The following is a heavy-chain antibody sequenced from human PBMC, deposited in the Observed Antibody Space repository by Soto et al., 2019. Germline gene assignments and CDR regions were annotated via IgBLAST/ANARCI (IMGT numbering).Heavy chain of an antibody. CDR3: ARDPKTSGGQHWAFNYFDS. J-gene: IGHJ4*02. D-gene: IGHD7-27*01. CDR1: GFSFSISP. CDR2: ISYDGTNK. Sequence: QVQLVESGGGVVQPGRSLRLSCAASGFSFSISPMHWVRQAPGKGPEWVALISYDGTNKFYADSVKGRFTISRDNSKSTLYLQVDSLRPDGAAVYYCARDPKTSGGQHWAFNYFDSWGQGTLVTVSS. V-gene: IGHV3-30-3*01.